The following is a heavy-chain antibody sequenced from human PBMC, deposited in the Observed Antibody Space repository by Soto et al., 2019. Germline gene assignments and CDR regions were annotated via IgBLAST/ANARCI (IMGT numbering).Heavy chain of an antibody. D-gene: IGHD3-10*01. CDR3: AAELGFGKLSVV. V-gene: IGHV1-69*01. J-gene: IGHJ6*02. Sequence: QVQVVQSGVEVRRPGSSVKVSCKASGDTFKNCVISWVRQAPGQGLEWMGGIIPLFGTTDFAQRFQGRLTSTTDESTTTAYKELSRLRSEDTATYYCAAELGFGKLSVVWGQGTTVIVSS. CDR2: IIPLFGTT. CDR1: GDTFKNCV.